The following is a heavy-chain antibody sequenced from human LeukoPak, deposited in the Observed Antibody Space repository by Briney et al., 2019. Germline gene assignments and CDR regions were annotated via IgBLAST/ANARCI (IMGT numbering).Heavy chain of an antibody. J-gene: IGHJ3*01. V-gene: IGHV1-24*01. D-gene: IGHD1-7*01. Sequence: ASVNVSCKVSGYTLTELSMHWVRQAPGKGLEWMGGFDPEDGETIYAQRFQGRVTMTEDTSTDTAYMELSSLRSEDTAVYYCATGFSPRQASTRTLWGQGTMVTVSS. CDR2: FDPEDGET. CDR1: GYTLTELS. CDR3: ATGFSPRQASTRTL.